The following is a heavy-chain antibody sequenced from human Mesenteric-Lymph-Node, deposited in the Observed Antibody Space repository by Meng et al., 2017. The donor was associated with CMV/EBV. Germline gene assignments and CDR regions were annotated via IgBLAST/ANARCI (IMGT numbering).Heavy chain of an antibody. CDR2: MYPDDSDV. CDR3: ARHQGNLYSSGWFDL. J-gene: IGHJ4*02. V-gene: IGHV5-51*01. D-gene: IGHD6-19*01. Sequence: GESLKISCQGSGYSFTSYWIAWVRQMPGKGLEWMGVMYPDDSDVRYSPAFQGQVTISADKSISTAYLQWNRLEASDTAMYYCARHQGNLYSSGWFDLWGQGTLVTVSS. CDR1: GYSFTSYW.